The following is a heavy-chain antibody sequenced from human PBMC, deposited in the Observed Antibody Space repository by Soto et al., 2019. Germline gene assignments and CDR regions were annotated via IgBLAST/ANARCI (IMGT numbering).Heavy chain of an antibody. D-gene: IGHD1-1*01. CDR1: GFTFRSYG. J-gene: IGHJ6*02. CDR3: AKEFGWELQLSHPYYNSGMDV. Sequence: VQLVESGGGVVQPGRSLRLSCAASGFTFRSYGMHWVRQAPGKGLEWVALMSFDGSNKYYADSVRGRFTISSDNSKRTLYLQMDILRPEDTAVYYCAKEFGWELQLSHPYYNSGMDVWGQGTTVTVSS. CDR2: MSFDGSNK. V-gene: IGHV3-30*18.